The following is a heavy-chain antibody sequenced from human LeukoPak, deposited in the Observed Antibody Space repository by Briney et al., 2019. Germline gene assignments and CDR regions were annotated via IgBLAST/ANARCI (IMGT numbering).Heavy chain of an antibody. CDR1: GGSISRSSYY. D-gene: IGHD7-27*01. V-gene: IGHV4-61*01. J-gene: IGHJ4*02. Sequence: PSETLSLTCTVSGGSISRSSYYWSWIRQPPRKGLEWIGYIYYSGSTNYNPSLKSRVTISVDTSKNQFSLKLSSVTAADTAVYYCARVRTGEVSLDYWGQGTLVTVSS. CDR2: IYYSGST. CDR3: ARVRTGEVSLDY.